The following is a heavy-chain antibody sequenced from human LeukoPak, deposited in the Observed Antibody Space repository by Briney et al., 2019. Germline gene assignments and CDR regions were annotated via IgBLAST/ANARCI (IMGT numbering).Heavy chain of an antibody. CDR3: ARSAAMGDFDY. J-gene: IGHJ4*02. Sequence: PSETLSLTCAVSGASISSSNYYWGWVRQSPGKGLEWIGNIYSSGNTYYNASLKSRVTMYIDTSKNQFSPKLSSVTAADTAVYYCARSAAMGDFDYWGQGTLVTVSS. CDR1: GASISSSNYY. CDR2: IYSSGNT. D-gene: IGHD5-18*01. V-gene: IGHV4-39*07.